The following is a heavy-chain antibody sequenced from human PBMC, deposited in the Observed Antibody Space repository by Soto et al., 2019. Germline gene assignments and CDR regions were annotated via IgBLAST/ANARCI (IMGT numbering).Heavy chain of an antibody. CDR3: AKGRRQWLVTSDFNY. J-gene: IGHJ4*02. Sequence: VQLVESGGGVVQPGRSLRLSCAASGFTFSDYAMHWVRLAPGKGLEWVAVVSHDGRNTHYADSVKGRFTISRDSSKNTVSLETTSLRAEDTAVYYCAKGRRQWLVTSDFNYWGQGALVTVSS. CDR1: GFTFSDYA. D-gene: IGHD6-19*01. CDR2: VSHDGRNT. V-gene: IGHV3-30*18.